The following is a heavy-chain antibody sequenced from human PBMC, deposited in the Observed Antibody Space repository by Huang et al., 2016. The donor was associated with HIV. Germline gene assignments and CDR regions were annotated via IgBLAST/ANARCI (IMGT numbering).Heavy chain of an antibody. CDR1: GYNFDSYW. CDR3: ARQGLWLPPTDPFDY. V-gene: IGHV5-51*01. J-gene: IGHJ4*02. D-gene: IGHD3-10*01. Sequence: EVHLVQSGAEVKEPGESLKISCQASGYNFDSYWIGWVRQMPGKGLEWWGVTYHGDSDTRYDPSVQGQVTISADQSINTAYLQWSSLKASDTAIYFCARQGLWLPPTDPFDYWGQGTPVTVSA. CDR2: TYHGDSDT.